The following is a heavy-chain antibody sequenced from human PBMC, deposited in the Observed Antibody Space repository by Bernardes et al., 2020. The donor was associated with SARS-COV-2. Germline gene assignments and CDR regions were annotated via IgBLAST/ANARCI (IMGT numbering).Heavy chain of an antibody. CDR1: GYPFTGYY. Sequence: ASVKVSCKASGYPFTGYYLHWVRQAPGQGLEWRGWINPNSGGTNYAQRFQDRVTMTRDTSISTAYMELSRLRSDDTAVYYCALPPTNYDRFGMDVWGQGTTVTVSS. D-gene: IGHD3-22*01. V-gene: IGHV1-2*02. J-gene: IGHJ6*02. CDR2: INPNSGGT. CDR3: ALPPTNYDRFGMDV.